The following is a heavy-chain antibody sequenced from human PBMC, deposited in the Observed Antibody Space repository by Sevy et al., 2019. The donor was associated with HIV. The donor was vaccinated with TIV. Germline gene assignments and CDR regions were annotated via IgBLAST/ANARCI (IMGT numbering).Heavy chain of an antibody. J-gene: IGHJ6*02. D-gene: IGHD2-15*01. Sequence: GGSLRLSCAASGFSVSSNYMSWVRQAPGKGPEWVSVIHSGGKISYADSVQGRFTISRDNSKNTLYLPMNSLRAEDTAVYYCAREDIVLGEDNYYGIDVWGQGTTVTVSS. CDR3: AREDIVLGEDNYYGIDV. CDR2: IHSGGKI. CDR1: GFSVSSNY. V-gene: IGHV3-53*01.